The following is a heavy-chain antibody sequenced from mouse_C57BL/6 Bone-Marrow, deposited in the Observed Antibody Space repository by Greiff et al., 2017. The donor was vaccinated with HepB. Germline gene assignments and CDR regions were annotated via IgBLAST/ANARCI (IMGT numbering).Heavy chain of an antibody. CDR3: ARGDYPYAMDY. D-gene: IGHD2-4*01. CDR1: GFTFSDYY. V-gene: IGHV5-12*01. CDR2: ISNGGGST. J-gene: IGHJ4*01. Sequence: DVMLVESGGGLVQPGGSLKLSCAASGFTFSDYYMYWVRQTPEKRLEWVAYISNGGGSTYYPDTVKGRFTISRDNAKNTLYLQMSRLKSEDTAMYYCARGDYPYAMDYWGQGTSVTVSS.